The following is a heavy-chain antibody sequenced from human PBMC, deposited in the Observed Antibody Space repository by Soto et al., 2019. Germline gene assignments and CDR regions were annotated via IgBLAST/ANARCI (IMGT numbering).Heavy chain of an antibody. D-gene: IGHD2-21*02. Sequence: QITLKESGPTLVKPTQTLTLTCTFPGFSLSSIGEGVGWIRQPPGKALEWLALIYWDDDKRYSPSLKSRLTITTDTSKNQVVLTMTNMDPVDTATYYCVQSRCGGDCLQSYSSHSYYGLDVWGQGTTVTVSS. CDR1: GFSLSSIGEG. V-gene: IGHV2-5*02. CDR2: IYWDDDK. J-gene: IGHJ6*02. CDR3: VQSRCGGDCLQSYSSHSYYGLDV.